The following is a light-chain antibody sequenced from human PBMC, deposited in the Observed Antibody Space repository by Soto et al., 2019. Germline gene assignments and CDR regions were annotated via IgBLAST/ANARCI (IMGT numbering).Light chain of an antibody. CDR2: DAS. Sequence: DIQMTQSPSTLSASVGDRVTITCRASQTVNTWLAWYQQKAGKAPKVLIFDASSLKTGVPSRFSGSGSGTEFTLTISHLQPDDFASYYCHQYDCYSSGPVGQGT. V-gene: IGKV1-5*01. CDR1: QTVNTW. CDR3: HQYDCYSSGP. J-gene: IGKJ1*01.